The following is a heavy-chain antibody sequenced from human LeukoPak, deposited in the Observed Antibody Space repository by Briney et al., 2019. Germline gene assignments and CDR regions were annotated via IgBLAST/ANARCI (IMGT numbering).Heavy chain of an antibody. CDR2: ISGYNDNT. V-gene: IGHV1-18*01. D-gene: IGHD3-10*01. J-gene: IGHJ3*02. CDR3: ARGGSGSVSAFDI. CDR1: GYTFSSYG. Sequence: GASVKVSCKASGYTFSSYGITWVRQAPGQGLEWMGWISGYNDNTNYAQKLQSRVTMTTDTSTSTAYMELRSLRSDDTAVYYCARGGSGSVSAFDIWGQGTMVTVSS.